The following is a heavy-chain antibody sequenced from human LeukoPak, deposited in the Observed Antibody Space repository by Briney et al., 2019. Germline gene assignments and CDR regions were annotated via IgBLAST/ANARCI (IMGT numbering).Heavy chain of an antibody. CDR3: ARLPLTVTKANYYYGMDV. Sequence: ASVKVSCKVSGYTLTELSMHWVRQAPGKGLEWMGGFDPEDGETIYAQKFQGRVTMTEDTSTDTAYMELSSLRSEDTAVYYCARLPLTVTKANYYYGMDVWGQGTTVTVSS. V-gene: IGHV1-24*01. CDR2: FDPEDGET. J-gene: IGHJ6*02. CDR1: GYTLTELS. D-gene: IGHD4-17*01.